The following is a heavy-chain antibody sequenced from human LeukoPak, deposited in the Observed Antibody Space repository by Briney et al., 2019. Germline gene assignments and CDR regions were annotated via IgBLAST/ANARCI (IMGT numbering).Heavy chain of an antibody. CDR1: GFTFSSYG. J-gene: IGHJ3*02. Sequence: GSLRLSCAASGFTFSSYGMSWVRQAPGKGLEWVSAISGSGGSTYYADSVKGRFTISRDNSKNTLYLQMNSLRAEDTAVYYCAKSPYSSGYSGAFDIWGQGTMVTVSS. V-gene: IGHV3-23*01. D-gene: IGHD3-22*01. CDR3: AKSPYSSGYSGAFDI. CDR2: ISGSGGST.